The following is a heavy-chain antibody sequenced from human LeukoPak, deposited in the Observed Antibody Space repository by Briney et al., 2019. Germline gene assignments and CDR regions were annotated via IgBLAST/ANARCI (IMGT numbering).Heavy chain of an antibody. D-gene: IGHD3-22*01. CDR3: AKAQYYYDSSGYNVFDY. V-gene: IGHV3-48*03. Sequence: GGSLRLSCAASGFTFSSYEMNWVRQAPGKGLEWVSYISSSGSTIYYADPVKGRFTISRDNAKNSLYLQMNSLRAEDTALYYCAKAQYYYDSSGYNVFDYWGQGTLVTVSS. CDR1: GFTFSSYE. CDR2: ISSSGSTI. J-gene: IGHJ4*02.